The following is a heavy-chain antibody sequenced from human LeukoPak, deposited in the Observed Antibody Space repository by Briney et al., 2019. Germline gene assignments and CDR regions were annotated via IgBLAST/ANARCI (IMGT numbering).Heavy chain of an antibody. D-gene: IGHD2-2*01. J-gene: IGHJ4*02. CDR2: IHHSGNRFESGST. CDR3: ARNATSGFFRD. V-gene: IGHV4-61*05. CDR1: GGSIGSSSYY. Sequence: SETLSLTCTVSGGSIGSSSYYWGWIRQSPGKGLEWIGSIHHSGNRFESGSTHYNPSLKSRVTVSADTPNNQFSLTLRSVTAADTAVYFCARNATSGFFRDWSPGTLVTVSS.